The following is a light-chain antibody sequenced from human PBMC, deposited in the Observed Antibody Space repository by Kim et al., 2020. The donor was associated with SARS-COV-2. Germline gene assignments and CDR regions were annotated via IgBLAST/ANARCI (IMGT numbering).Light chain of an antibody. J-gene: IGKJ5*01. CDR1: QGISTH. CDR3: QQLLNYPIT. V-gene: IGKV1-9*01. Sequence: IQLTQSPSSLSASVGDRVTITCRASQGISTHLAWFQQKPVKVPKLLIYAASTLQSGVPPRFSGSGSGTDFTLTVSSLQPEDFATYYCQQLLNYPITFVEGTRLEIK. CDR2: AAS.